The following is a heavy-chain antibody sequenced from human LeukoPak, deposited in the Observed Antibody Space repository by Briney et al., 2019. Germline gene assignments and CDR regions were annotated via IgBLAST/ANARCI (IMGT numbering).Heavy chain of an antibody. CDR1: GGSISSNNW. J-gene: IGHJ5*02. Sequence: SGTLSLTCVVSGGSISSNNWWSWVRQPPGKGLEWIGEIYHSGSTNYNPSLKSRVTISVDKSKSQFSLKVSYVTAADTAVHYCARRPGWFDPWGQGALVTVSS. CDR2: IYHSGST. V-gene: IGHV4-4*02. CDR3: ARRPGWFDP.